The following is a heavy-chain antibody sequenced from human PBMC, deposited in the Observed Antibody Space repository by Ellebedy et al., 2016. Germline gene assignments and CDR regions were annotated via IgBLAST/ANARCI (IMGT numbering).Heavy chain of an antibody. CDR3: ATEPIPREMATGYYYYGMDV. V-gene: IGHV1-18*01. CDR1: GYTFTSYG. Sequence: ASVKVSXXASGYTFTSYGISWVRQAPGQGLEWMGWISAYNGNTNYAQKLQGRVTMTTDTSTSTAYMELRSLRSEDTAVYYCATEPIPREMATGYYYYGMDVWGQGTTVTVSS. J-gene: IGHJ6*02. D-gene: IGHD5-24*01. CDR2: ISAYNGNT.